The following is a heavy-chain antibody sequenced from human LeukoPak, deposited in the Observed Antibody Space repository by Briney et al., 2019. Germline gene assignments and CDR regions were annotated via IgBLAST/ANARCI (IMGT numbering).Heavy chain of an antibody. CDR3: AIHVSVGGNLPRPLDY. J-gene: IGHJ4*02. CDR1: GGSISSSSYY. V-gene: IGHV4-39*01. Sequence: SETLSLTCTVSGGSISSSSYYWGWIRQPPGKGLEWIGNIYYSGSTYYKPSLKTRVTISVDTSKNQFSLKLTSVTAADTAVYHCAIHVSVGGNLPRPLDYWGQGSLVTVSS. CDR2: IYYSGST. D-gene: IGHD4-23*01.